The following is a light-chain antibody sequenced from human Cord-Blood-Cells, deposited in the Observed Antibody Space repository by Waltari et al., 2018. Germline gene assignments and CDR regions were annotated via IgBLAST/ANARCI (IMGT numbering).Light chain of an antibody. CDR1: SSDVGGYNY. V-gene: IGLV2-11*01. Sequence: QSALTPPRSVSGSPGQAVTISCTVISSDVGGYNYVSWYQQHPGKAPKLMIYDVSKRPSGVPDRFSGSKSGNTASLTISGLQAEDEADYYCCSYAGSYTYVFGTGTKVTVL. J-gene: IGLJ1*01. CDR2: DVS. CDR3: CSYAGSYTYV.